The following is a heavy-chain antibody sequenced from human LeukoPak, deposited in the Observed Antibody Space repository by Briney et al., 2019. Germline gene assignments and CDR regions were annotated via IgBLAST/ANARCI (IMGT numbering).Heavy chain of an antibody. D-gene: IGHD2-2*01. CDR1: GGSISSYH. Sequence: SETQSLTCTVSGGSISSYHWSWIRQPPGKGLEWIGYIHYLGNKNYNPSLRSRVTISVDTSKNQFSLRLSSVTATDTAVYYCARARLGGIVVVPAGSEGRYWFGPWGQGTLVTGSS. CDR2: IHYLGNK. CDR3: ARARLGGIVVVPAGSEGRYWFGP. V-gene: IGHV4-59*01. J-gene: IGHJ5*02.